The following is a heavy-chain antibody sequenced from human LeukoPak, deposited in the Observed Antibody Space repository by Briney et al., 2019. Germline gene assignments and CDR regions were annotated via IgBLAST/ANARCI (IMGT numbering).Heavy chain of an antibody. CDR3: AKDPPTAGTTFDY. D-gene: IGHD6-13*01. J-gene: IGHJ4*02. V-gene: IGHV3-23*01. CDR2: ISGSGDST. Sequence: GSLRLSCAASGFTFSNYAMSWVRQAPGEGLEWVSTISGSGDSTYYADSVKGRFTISRDNSKNTLFLQMNNLRGEDTAAYYCAKDPPTAGTTFDYWGQGALVTVSS. CDR1: GFTFSNYA.